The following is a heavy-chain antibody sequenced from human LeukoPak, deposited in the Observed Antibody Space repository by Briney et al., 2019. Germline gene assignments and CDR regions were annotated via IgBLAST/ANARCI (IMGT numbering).Heavy chain of an antibody. Sequence: SETLSLTCTVSGYSISSGYYWGWIRQPPGKGLEWIGMIYHSGSTYYNPSLKSRVTISVDTSKNQFSLKLSSVTAADTAVYYCARDSNYYDSSGYYPINDAFDIWGQGTMVTVSS. CDR2: IYHSGST. CDR3: ARDSNYYDSSGYYPINDAFDI. V-gene: IGHV4-38-2*02. D-gene: IGHD3-22*01. J-gene: IGHJ3*02. CDR1: GYSISSGYY.